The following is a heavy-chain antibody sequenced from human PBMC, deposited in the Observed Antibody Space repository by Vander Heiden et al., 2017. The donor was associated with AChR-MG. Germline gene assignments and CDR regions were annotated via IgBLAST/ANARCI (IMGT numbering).Heavy chain of an antibody. Sequence: QVQLQQWGAGLLKPSATLSLTCAVYGRSFRGYYWGLIPQPPGKGLEWIGEINHSVSTNSSPSLKSRDTISVDTSKSQFSLKLSSVTAADTAVYYCARGPRITIFGVVIRVNWFDPWCQGTLVTVSS. V-gene: IGHV4-34*01. CDR1: GRSFRGYY. J-gene: IGHJ5*02. CDR3: ARGPRITIFGVVIRVNWFDP. CDR2: INHSVST. D-gene: IGHD3-3*01.